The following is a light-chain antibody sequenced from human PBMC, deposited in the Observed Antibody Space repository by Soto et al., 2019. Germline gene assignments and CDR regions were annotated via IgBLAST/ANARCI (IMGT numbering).Light chain of an antibody. CDR3: GADHGSGTNFDLV. CDR1: SGYSNYK. CDR2: VGTGGIVG. J-gene: IGLJ2*01. Sequence: QPVLTQPPSASASLGASVTLTCTLSSGYSNYKVDWYQQRPGKGPRFVMRVGTGGIVGSKGDGIPDRFSVLGSGLNRYLTIKNIQEEEESDYRAGADHGSGTNFDLVFGGGTKLTVL. V-gene: IGLV9-49*01.